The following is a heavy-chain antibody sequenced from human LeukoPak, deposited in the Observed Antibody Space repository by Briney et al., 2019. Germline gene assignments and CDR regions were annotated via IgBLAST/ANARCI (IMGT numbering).Heavy chain of an antibody. D-gene: IGHD6-25*01. CDR2: FFFCGST. CDR1: GGSISSSSDY. J-gene: IGHJ4*02. CDR3: ARPFATAAADTRGYFDY. Sequence: PETLSLTYTVSGGSISSSSDYWVWLRQAPGRGLEWIGSFFFCGSTHYNPSRKIRPTLFVDTSKNLFSLMLTSMIAADAARYFCARPFATAAADTRGYFDYWGQGTVVAVYS. V-gene: IGHV4-39*07.